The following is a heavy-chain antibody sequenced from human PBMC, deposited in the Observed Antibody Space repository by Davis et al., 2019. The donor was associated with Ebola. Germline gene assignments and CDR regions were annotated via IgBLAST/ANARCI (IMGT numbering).Heavy chain of an antibody. CDR1: GFTSSTYG. D-gene: IGHD2-21*02. Sequence: PGGSLRLFCAASGFTSSTYGMHWVRQSPGKGLEWVAFIRYDGTNKEYADSVKGRFTISRDNSKNTLFLQMDSLRAEDTAVYHCAGDLRAYCGGDCRHPVGNIWGQGTMVTVSS. V-gene: IGHV3-30*02. CDR2: IRYDGTNK. CDR3: AGDLRAYCGGDCRHPVGNI. J-gene: IGHJ3*02.